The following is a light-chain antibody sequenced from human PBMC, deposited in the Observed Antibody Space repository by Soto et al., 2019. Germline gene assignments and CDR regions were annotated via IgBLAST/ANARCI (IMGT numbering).Light chain of an antibody. V-gene: IGKV1-39*01. Sequence: DIQMTQSPSSLSASVGDRVTITCRASQSISSYLNWYQQKPGKDPKLMIYAASSLQSGVPPRFSGSRSGTDFTLTISSLPPEDFATYYCQQSYSTPRTFGNGTPVDIK. CDR2: AAS. J-gene: IGKJ1*01. CDR1: QSISSY. CDR3: QQSYSTPRT.